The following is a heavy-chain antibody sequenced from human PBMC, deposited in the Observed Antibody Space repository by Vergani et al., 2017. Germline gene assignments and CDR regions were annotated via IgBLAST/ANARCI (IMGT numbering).Heavy chain of an antibody. D-gene: IGHD6-13*01. CDR1: GFTFSSYS. CDR2: ISSSSSTI. V-gene: IGHV3-48*04. CDR3: ARDHGSSSRQGYYYYGMDV. J-gene: IGHJ6*02. Sequence: EVQLVESGGGLVQPGGSLRLSCAASGFTFSSYSMNWVRQAPGKGLEWVSYISSSSSTIYYADSVKGRFTISRDNAKNSLYLQMNSLRAEDTAVYYCARDHGSSSRQGYYYYGMDVWGQGTTVTVSS.